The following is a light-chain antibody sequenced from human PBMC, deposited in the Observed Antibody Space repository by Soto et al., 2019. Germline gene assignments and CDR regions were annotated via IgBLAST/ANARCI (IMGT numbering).Light chain of an antibody. CDR2: DAS. J-gene: IGKJ5*01. CDR1: QDITNF. Sequence: DIQMTQSPSSLSASVGDRVTITCQASQDITNFLNWYQQRPGKAPRLLIYDASNLQTGVPSRFSGSGSGTDFTLSISSLQPEYLAIYYCQQYDSFPISFGHGTRLDLK. CDR3: QQYDSFPIS. V-gene: IGKV1-33*01.